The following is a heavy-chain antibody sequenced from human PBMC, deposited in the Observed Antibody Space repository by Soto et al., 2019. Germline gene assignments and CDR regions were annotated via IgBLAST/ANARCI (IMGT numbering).Heavy chain of an antibody. J-gene: IGHJ4*02. CDR3: ARDAGYDYVWGSYRYNPLGFDY. CDR2: ISYDGSNK. Sequence: PGGSLRLSCAASGFTFSSYAMHWVRQAPGKGLVWVEVISYDGSNKYYADSVKGRFTTSRDNSKNTLYLQMNRLRAEDTAVYYCARDAGYDYVWGSYRYNPLGFDYWGQGTLVTVS. D-gene: IGHD3-16*02. V-gene: IGHV3-30-3*01. CDR1: GFTFSSYA.